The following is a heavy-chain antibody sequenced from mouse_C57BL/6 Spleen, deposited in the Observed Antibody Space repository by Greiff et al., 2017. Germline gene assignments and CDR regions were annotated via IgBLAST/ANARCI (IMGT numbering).Heavy chain of an antibody. D-gene: IGHD1-1*01. CDR2: IYPGNSDT. CDR1: GYTFTSYW. V-gene: IGHV1-5*01. J-gene: IGHJ2*01. Sequence: EVQLQQSGTVLARPGASVKMSCKTSGYTFTSYWMHWVKQRPGQGLEWIGAIYPGNSDTSYNQKFKGKAKLTAVTSASTAYMELSSLTNEDSAVYYCTRGHYGSSSYYFDYWGQGTTLTVSS. CDR3: TRGHYGSSSYYFDY.